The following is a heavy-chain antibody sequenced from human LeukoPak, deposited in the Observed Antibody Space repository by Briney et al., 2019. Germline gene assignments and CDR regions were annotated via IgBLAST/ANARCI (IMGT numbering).Heavy chain of an antibody. CDR1: GGSFSGYY. CDR3: ARDYGDYGAFDI. V-gene: IGHV4-34*01. Sequence: PSETLSLTCAVYGGSFSGYYWSWIRQPPGKGLEWIGEINHSGSTNYNPSLKSRVTMSVDTSKNQFSLKLSSVTAADTAVYYCARDYGDYGAFDIWGQGTMVTVSS. D-gene: IGHD4-17*01. J-gene: IGHJ3*02. CDR2: INHSGST.